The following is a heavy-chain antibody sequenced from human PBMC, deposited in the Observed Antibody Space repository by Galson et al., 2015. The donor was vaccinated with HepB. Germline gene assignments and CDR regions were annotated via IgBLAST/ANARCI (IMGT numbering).Heavy chain of an antibody. D-gene: IGHD1-26*01. V-gene: IGHV4-39*01. CDR3: ARNTGIVGATAH. CDR2: IYYSGST. J-gene: IGHJ4*02. Sequence: ETLSLTCTVSGGSISSSSYYWGWIRQPPGKGLEWIGSIYYSGSTYYNPSLKSRVTISVDTSKNQFSLKLSSVTAADTAVYYCARNTGIVGATAHWGQGTLVTVSS. CDR1: GGSISSSSYY.